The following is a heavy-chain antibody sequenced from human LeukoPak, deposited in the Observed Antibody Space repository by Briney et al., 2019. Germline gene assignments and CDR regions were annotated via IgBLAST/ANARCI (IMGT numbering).Heavy chain of an antibody. CDR2: IHTSGDT. V-gene: IGHV4-4*09. CDR3: ARHAADYYYMDV. J-gene: IGHJ6*03. CDR1: GDSIRNYY. D-gene: IGHD6-25*01. Sequence: SETLSLTCTVSGDSIRNYYWSWIRQPPGKGLEWIAFIHTSGDTNYNSSLKTRATISVDMSKNQLSLRLGSVTAADTAVYYCARHAADYYYMDVWGQGTTVTVSS.